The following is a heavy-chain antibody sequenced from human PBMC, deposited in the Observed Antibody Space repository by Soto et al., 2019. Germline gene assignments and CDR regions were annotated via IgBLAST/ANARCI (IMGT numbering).Heavy chain of an antibody. CDR2: IHGGTGQT. CDR1: GYTFSTHA. D-gene: IGHD1-1*01. CDR3: ARGKGMEENYYYGLDI. V-gene: IGHV1-3*01. J-gene: IGHJ6*02. Sequence: ASVKVSCKASGYTFSTHAMHWVRQAPGQSLEWMGWIHGGTGQTKHSHRFQDRVSITRDTSASTAYMELSSLRSEDTAVYYCARGKGMEENYYYGLDIWGQGTTVTVSS.